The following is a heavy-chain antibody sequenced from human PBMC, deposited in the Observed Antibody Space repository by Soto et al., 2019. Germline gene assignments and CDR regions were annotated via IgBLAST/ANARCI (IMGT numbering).Heavy chain of an antibody. D-gene: IGHD3-10*01. Sequence: GGSLRLSCAASGFTFSSYAMSWVRQAPGKGLEWVSAISGSGGSTYYADTVKGRFTISRDNSKNTLYLQMNSLRAEDTVLYYCAKLLYGSGSYYYFDYWGQGTLVTVSS. CDR1: GFTFSSYA. CDR2: ISGSGGST. J-gene: IGHJ4*02. CDR3: AKLLYGSGSYYYFDY. V-gene: IGHV3-23*01.